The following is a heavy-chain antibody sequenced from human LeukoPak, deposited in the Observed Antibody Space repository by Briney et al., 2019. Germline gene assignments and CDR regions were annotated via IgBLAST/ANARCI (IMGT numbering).Heavy chain of an antibody. CDR3: ARDPLYSGSQTDAFDI. J-gene: IGHJ3*02. D-gene: IGHD1-26*01. CDR2: ISYDGSNK. Sequence: PGGSLRLSCAASGFTLSSYAMHWVRQAPGKGLEWVAVISYDGSNKYYADSVRGRFTISRDNSKNTLYLQMNSLRAEDAAVYYCARDPLYSGSQTDAFDIWGQGTMVTVSS. CDR1: GFTLSSYA. V-gene: IGHV3-30-3*01.